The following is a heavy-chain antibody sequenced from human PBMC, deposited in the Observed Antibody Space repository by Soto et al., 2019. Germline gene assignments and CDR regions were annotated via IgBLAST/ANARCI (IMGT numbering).Heavy chain of an antibody. CDR3: AHSLNPNEGSRGAFDY. CDR2: IYWDDDK. CDR1: GFSLSTSGVG. D-gene: IGHD1-1*01. Sequence: QITLKESGPTLVKPTQPLTLTCTFSGFSLSTSGVGVGWIRQPPGKALEWLALIYWDDDKRYSPSLKSRLTITKDTTKHQVVLTITTIAHVDTATYYCAHSLNPNEGSRGAFDYWGQGTLVTVSS. J-gene: IGHJ4*02. V-gene: IGHV2-5*02.